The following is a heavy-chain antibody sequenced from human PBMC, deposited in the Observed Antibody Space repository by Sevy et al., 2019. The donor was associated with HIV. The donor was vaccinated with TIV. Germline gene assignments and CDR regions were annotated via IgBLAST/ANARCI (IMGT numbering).Heavy chain of an antibody. D-gene: IGHD3-10*01. J-gene: IGHJ5*02. CDR2: IWYDGSNK. V-gene: IGHV3-33*01. CDR1: GFTFSSYG. CDR3: ATGSFTMVRGVIFPFDP. Sequence: GGSLRLSCAASGFTFSSYGMHWVRQAPGKGLEWVAVIWYDGSNKYYADSVKGRFTISRDNSKNTLYLQMNSLRAEDTAVYYCATGSFTMVRGVIFPFDPWGQGTLVTVSS.